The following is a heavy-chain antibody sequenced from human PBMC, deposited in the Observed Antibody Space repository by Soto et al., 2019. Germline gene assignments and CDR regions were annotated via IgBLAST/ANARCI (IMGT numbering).Heavy chain of an antibody. CDR2: TYYRSQWYS. Sequence: SQTLSLTCAISGDSVSSNSVTWHWIRQSPSRGIEWLGRTYYRSQWYSDCAPSGKSRISINPDTSKNQFSLQLNSLTPEETAVYCCARENIVRTMDLFDCWGQRTLVTVSS. V-gene: IGHV6-1*01. J-gene: IGHJ4*02. CDR1: GDSVSSNSVT. CDR3: ARENIVRTMDLFDC. D-gene: IGHD5-12*01.